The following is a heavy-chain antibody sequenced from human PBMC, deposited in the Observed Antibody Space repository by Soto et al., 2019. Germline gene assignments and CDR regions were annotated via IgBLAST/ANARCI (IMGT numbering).Heavy chain of an antibody. J-gene: IGHJ4*02. CDR3: ARNYYDSGGGFDY. Sequence: EVQLVEPGGGLIQPGGSLRLSCAASGFTVSSNYMSWVRQAPGKGLEWVSVIYSGGSTYYADSVKGRFTISRDNSKNTLYLQMNSLRAEDTAVYYCARNYYDSGGGFDYWGQGTLVTVSS. V-gene: IGHV3-53*01. D-gene: IGHD3-22*01. CDR2: IYSGGST. CDR1: GFTVSSNY.